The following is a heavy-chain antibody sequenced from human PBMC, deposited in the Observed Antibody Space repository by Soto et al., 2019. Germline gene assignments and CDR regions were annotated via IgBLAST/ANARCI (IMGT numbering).Heavy chain of an antibody. Sequence: GGSLRLSCAASGFTFTRYSMNWVRQAPGKGLEWVSSISSTTNYIYYGDSMKGRFTISRDNAKNSLYLEMNSLRAEDTAVYYCARESEDLTSNFDYWGQGTLVTVPQ. J-gene: IGHJ4*02. CDR3: ARESEDLTSNFDY. V-gene: IGHV3-21*06. CDR1: GFTFTRYS. CDR2: ISSTTNYI.